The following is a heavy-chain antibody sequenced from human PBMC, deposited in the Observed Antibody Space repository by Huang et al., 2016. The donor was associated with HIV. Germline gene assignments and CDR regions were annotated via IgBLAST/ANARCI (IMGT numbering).Heavy chain of an antibody. J-gene: IGHJ4*02. CDR3: GSGPHSARTLDF. CDR2: IDHSGRT. V-gene: IGHV4-34*01. D-gene: IGHD6-6*01. Sequence: QVQLQQWGAGLLKPSETLSLTCAVYGWSFTGYYWSWFRKPPGQGLEWIGEIDHSGRTNYNPSLKRRVTMSVDTSKNHFSLKLISVTAADTAMYYCGSGPHSARTLDFWGQGTLVTVSS. CDR1: GWSFTGYY.